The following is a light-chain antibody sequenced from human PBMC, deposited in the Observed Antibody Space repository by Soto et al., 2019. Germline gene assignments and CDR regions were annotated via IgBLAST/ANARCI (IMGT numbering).Light chain of an antibody. CDR3: QQRSNWPLLT. CDR2: DAS. Sequence: EIVLTQSPATLSLSPGERATLSCRASQRISSYLAWYQQKPGQAPRLLIYDASNRATGIPARFSGSGSGTDFTLTISSLDREDFAVYYCQQRSNWPLLTFGGGTKVEIK. CDR1: QRISSY. J-gene: IGKJ4*01. V-gene: IGKV3-11*01.